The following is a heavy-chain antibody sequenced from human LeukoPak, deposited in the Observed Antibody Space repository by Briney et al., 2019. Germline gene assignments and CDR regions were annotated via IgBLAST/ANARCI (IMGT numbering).Heavy chain of an antibody. J-gene: IGHJ5*02. V-gene: IGHV3-11*01. CDR3: VRASYYYDTSGSPRGWFDP. CDR2: ISSSGSSI. CDR1: GFTFNDYY. Sequence: GGSLRLSCAASGFTFNDYYMNWIRQAPGKGLEWVSYISSSGSSIHYADSVKGRFTISRDNAKNSLFPQMNSLRAEDTAVYYCVRASYYYDTSGSPRGWFDPWGQGTLVTVSS. D-gene: IGHD3-22*01.